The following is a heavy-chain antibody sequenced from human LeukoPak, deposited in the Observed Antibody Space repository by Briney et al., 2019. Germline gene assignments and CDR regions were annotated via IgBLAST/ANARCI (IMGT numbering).Heavy chain of an antibody. V-gene: IGHV3-48*01. J-gene: IGHJ4*02. D-gene: IGHD3-22*01. CDR3: ARDYYDSSGYYWSAY. CDR1: GFTFSSYN. CDR2: ININSDTI. Sequence: GGSLRLSCATSGFTFSSYNMNWVRQAPGKGLEWISFININSDTIYYADSVKGRFTISRDNAKNSLFLQMTSLRAEDTAVYYCARDYYDSSGYYWSAYWGQGTLVTV.